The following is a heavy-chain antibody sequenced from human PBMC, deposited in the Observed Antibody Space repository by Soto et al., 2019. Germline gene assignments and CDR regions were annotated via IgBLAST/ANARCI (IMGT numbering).Heavy chain of an antibody. D-gene: IGHD6-6*01. CDR2: IYSGGST. J-gene: IGHJ4*02. CDR3: ARGSSIAARPADY. Sequence: PGGSLRLSCAASGFTVSSNYMSWVRQAPGKGLEWVSVIYSGGSTYYADSVKGRFTISRHNSKNTLYLQMNSLRAEDTAVYYCARGSSIAARPADYWGQGTLVTVSS. CDR1: GFTVSSNY. V-gene: IGHV3-53*04.